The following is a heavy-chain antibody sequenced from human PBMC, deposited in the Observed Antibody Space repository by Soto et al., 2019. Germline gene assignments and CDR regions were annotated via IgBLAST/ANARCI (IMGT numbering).Heavy chain of an antibody. CDR3: TTDPLPPAYSGYDSKGMDV. D-gene: IGHD5-12*01. J-gene: IGHJ6*02. V-gene: IGHV3-15*07. Sequence: GGSLRLSCAASGFTFSNAWMNWVRQAPGKGLEWVGRIKSKTDGGTTDYAAPVKGRFTISRDDSKNTLYLQMNSLKTEDTAVYYCTTDPLPPAYSGYDSKGMDVWGQGTTVTVSS. CDR2: IKSKTDGGTT. CDR1: GFTFSNAW.